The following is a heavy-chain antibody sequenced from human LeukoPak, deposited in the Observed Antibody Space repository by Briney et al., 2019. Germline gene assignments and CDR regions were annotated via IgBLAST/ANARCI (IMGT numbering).Heavy chain of an antibody. CDR1: GYSISSGYY. CDR3: ARESNYYYYMDV. V-gene: IGHV4-38-2*02. J-gene: IGHJ6*03. CDR2: IYHSGST. Sequence: PSETLSLTCTVSGYSISSGYYWGWIRQPPGKGLEWIGSIYHSGSTYYNPSLKSRVTISVDTSKNQFSLKLSSETAADTAVYYCARESNYYYYMDVWGKGTTVTVSS.